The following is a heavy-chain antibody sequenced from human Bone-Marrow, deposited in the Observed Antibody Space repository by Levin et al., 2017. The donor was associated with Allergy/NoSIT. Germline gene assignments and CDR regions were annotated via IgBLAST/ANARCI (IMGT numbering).Heavy chain of an antibody. CDR1: GFTFSTYS. D-gene: IGHD2/OR15-2a*01. CDR3: ARVSEASLYPSFDY. Sequence: HPSETLSLTCAASGFTFSTYSMNWVRQAPGKGLEWVSYVSYSDSTVYYADSVQGRFIISRDNAKSSLYLQMNSLRDEDTAVYYCARVSEASLYPSFDYWGQGTLVTVSS. J-gene: IGHJ4*02. V-gene: IGHV3-48*02. CDR2: VSYSDSTV.